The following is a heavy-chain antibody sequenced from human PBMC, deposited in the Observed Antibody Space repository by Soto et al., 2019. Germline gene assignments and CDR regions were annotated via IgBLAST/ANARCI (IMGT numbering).Heavy chain of an antibody. Sequence: QVQLMESGGGVVQPGRSLSLSCAASGFSFITYGMHWVRQAPGKGLEWVAVIWSDGSHKYYADSVKGRFTTSRDNSKNPLYLQMNSLRVDDKAVYYCARDRYPYYYDSPGDALDVWGQGTMVTVSS. CDR1: GFSFITYG. D-gene: IGHD3-22*01. CDR3: ARDRYPYYYDSPGDALDV. J-gene: IGHJ3*01. CDR2: IWSDGSHK. V-gene: IGHV3-33*01.